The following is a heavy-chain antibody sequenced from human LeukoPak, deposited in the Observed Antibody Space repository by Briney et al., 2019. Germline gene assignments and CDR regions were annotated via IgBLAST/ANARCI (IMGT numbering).Heavy chain of an antibody. D-gene: IGHD3-9*01. CDR1: GFTFTIYG. CDR3: AKDALRYFDWINY. Sequence: PGRSLRLSCSASGFTFTIYGMHWVRQAPGKGLEWVSVISGSGGSTYYADSVKGRFTISRDNSKNTLYLQMNSLRAEDTAVYYCAKDALRYFDWINYWGQGTLVTVSS. CDR2: ISGSGGST. V-gene: IGHV3-23*01. J-gene: IGHJ4*02.